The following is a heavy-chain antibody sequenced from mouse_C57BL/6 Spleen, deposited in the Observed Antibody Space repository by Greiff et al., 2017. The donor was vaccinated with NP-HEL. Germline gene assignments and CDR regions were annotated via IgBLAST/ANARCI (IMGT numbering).Heavy chain of an antibody. D-gene: IGHD1-1*01. V-gene: IGHV1-69*01. Sequence: QVQLQQPGAELVMPGASVKLSCKASGYTFSSYWMHWVKQRPGQGLEWIGEIDPSDSYTNYNQKFKGKSTLTVDKSSSTAYMQLSSLTSEDSAVYYCARRTTVVAKDAMDYWGQGTSVTVSS. CDR1: GYTFSSYW. CDR2: IDPSDSYT. CDR3: ARRTTVVAKDAMDY. J-gene: IGHJ4*01.